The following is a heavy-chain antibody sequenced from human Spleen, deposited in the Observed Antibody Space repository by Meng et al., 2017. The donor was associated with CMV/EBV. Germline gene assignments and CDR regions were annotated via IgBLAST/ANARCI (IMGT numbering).Heavy chain of an antibody. Sequence: GGSLRLSCAASGFTFSDSWMSWVRQAPGKGLEWVANIKQDGSEKYYVDSVKGRFTISRDNAKNSLYLQMNSLRAEDTAVYYCARLSRDGYNLWHFDYWGQGTLVTVSS. CDR3: ARLSRDGYNLWHFDY. J-gene: IGHJ4*02. D-gene: IGHD5-24*01. V-gene: IGHV3-7*01. CDR1: GFTFSDSW. CDR2: IKQDGSEK.